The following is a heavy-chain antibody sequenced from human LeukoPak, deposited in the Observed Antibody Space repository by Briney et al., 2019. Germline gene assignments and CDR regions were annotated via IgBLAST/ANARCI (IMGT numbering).Heavy chain of an antibody. CDR3: ARRAVGNSYYYYMDV. V-gene: IGHV1-2*02. J-gene: IGHJ6*03. CDR2: INPNSGGT. CDR1: GYTFTGYY. Sequence: RGASVKVSCKASGYTFTGYYMHWVRQAPGQGLEWMGWINPNSGGTNYAQKFQGRVTMTRDTSISTAYMELSSLRSEDTAVYYCARRAVGNSYYYYMDVWGKGTTVTVSS. D-gene: IGHD6-19*01.